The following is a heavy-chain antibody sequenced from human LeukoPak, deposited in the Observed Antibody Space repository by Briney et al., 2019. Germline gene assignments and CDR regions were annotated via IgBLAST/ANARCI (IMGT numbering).Heavy chain of an antibody. J-gene: IGHJ5*02. V-gene: IGHV1-46*01. CDR3: AREPVGTIFGVVIRNWFDP. CDR2: INPSGGST. CDR1: GYTFTSYY. Sequence: ASVKVSCKASGYTFTSYYMHWVRQAHGQGLEWMGTINPSGGSTSYAQKFQGRVTMTRDTSTSTVYMELSSLRSEDTAVYYCAREPVGTIFGVVIRNWFDPWGQGTLVTVSS. D-gene: IGHD3-3*01.